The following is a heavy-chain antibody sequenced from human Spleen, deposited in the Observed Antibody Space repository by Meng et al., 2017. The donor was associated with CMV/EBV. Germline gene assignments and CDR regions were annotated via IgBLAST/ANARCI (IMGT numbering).Heavy chain of an antibody. Sequence: SISSSSYYWGWIRQPPGKGLEWIGSIYYSGSTYYNPSLKSRVTISVDTSKNQFSLKLSSVTAADTAVYYCARLGYCSSTSCSNWFDPWGQGTLVTVSS. CDR3: ARLGYCSSTSCSNWFDP. CDR1: SISSSSYY. D-gene: IGHD2-2*01. V-gene: IGHV4-39*07. CDR2: IYYSGST. J-gene: IGHJ5*02.